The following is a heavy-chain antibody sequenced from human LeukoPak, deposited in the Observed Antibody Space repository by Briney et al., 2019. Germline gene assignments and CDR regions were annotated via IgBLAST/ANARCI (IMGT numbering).Heavy chain of an antibody. CDR2: IIPIFGIA. CDR1: GYTFTSYG. D-gene: IGHD1-26*01. CDR3: ARDGGIVGATSAFDY. J-gene: IGHJ4*02. Sequence: SVKVSCKASGYTFTSYGISWVRQAPGQGLEWMGRIIPIFGIANYAQKFQGRVTITADKSTSTAYMELSSLRSEDTAAYYCARDGGIVGATSAFDYWGQGTLVTVSS. V-gene: IGHV1-69*04.